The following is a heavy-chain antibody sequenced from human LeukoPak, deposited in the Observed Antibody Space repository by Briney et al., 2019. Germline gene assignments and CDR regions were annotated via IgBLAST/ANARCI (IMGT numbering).Heavy chain of an antibody. V-gene: IGHV1-8*01. CDR3: ARASDYGDYHFDY. CDR1: GYTFTSYD. D-gene: IGHD4-17*01. CDR2: MNPNSGNT. J-gene: IGHJ4*02. Sequence: ASVKVSCKASGYTFTSYDINWVRQATGQGLEWMGWMNPNSGNTGYAQKFQGRVTMTRNTSISTAYMELRSLRSDDTAVYYCARASDYGDYHFDYWGQGTLVTVSS.